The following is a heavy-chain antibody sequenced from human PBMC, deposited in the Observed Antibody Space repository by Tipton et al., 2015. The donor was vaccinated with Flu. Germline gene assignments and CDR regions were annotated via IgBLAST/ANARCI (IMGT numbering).Heavy chain of an antibody. V-gene: IGHV3-30*18. CDR1: GFTFSSYG. CDR3: AKDPGSGSYCLRDGAGYFQH. D-gene: IGHD3-10*01. J-gene: IGHJ1*01. Sequence: SLRLSCAASGFTFSSYGMHWVRQATGKGLEWVAVISYDGSNKYYADSVKGRFTISRDNSKNTLYLQMNSLRAEDTAVYYCAKDPGSGSYCLRDGAGYFQHWGHGTLVAVSS. CDR2: ISYDGSNK.